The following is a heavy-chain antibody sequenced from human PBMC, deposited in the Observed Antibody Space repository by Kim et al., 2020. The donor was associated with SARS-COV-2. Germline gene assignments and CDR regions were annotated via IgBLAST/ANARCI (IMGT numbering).Heavy chain of an antibody. Sequence: ASVKVSCKASGYTFTGYYMHWVRQAPGQGLEWMGWINPNSGGTNYAQKFQGRVTMTRDTSISTAYMELSRLRSDDTAVYYCARGGSGWYYYYYGMDVWGQGTTVTVSS. V-gene: IGHV1-2*02. J-gene: IGHJ6*02. D-gene: IGHD6-19*01. CDR1: GYTFTGYY. CDR2: INPNSGGT. CDR3: ARGGSGWYYYYYGMDV.